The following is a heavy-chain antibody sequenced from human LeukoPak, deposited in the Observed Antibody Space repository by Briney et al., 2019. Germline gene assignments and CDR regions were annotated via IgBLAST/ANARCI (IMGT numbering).Heavy chain of an antibody. CDR2: MNPNNGNT. CDR3: VRDGEGLAISVNYWFDL. CDR1: GFTFTRYD. V-gene: IGHV1-8*01. Sequence: GASVKVSCKASGFTFTRYDNNWVRQATGQGLEWMGWMNPNNGNTGYAQTFQGRVTMTRDTFTSTAYMELRSLTSEDTAVYYCVRDGEGLAISVNYWFDLWGQGTLVTVSS. D-gene: IGHD3-10*01. J-gene: IGHJ5*02.